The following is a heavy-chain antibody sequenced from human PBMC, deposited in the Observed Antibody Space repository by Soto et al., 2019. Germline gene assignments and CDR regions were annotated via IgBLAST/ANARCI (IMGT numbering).Heavy chain of an antibody. CDR2: IYPGDSDT. CDR1: GYRFTSYW. V-gene: IGHV5-51*01. Sequence: GESLKISCKGSGYRFTSYWIGWVRQMNGKGLEWMGIIYPGDSDTRYSPSFQGQVIISADKSISTAYLQWSSLRASDTAMYYCAGNFRGLAYYYYGMDVWGQGTTVTVSS. CDR3: AGNFRGLAYYYYGMDV. J-gene: IGHJ6*02. D-gene: IGHD3-10*01.